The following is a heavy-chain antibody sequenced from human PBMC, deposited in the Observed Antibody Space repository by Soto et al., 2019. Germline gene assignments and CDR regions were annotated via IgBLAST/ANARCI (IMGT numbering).Heavy chain of an antibody. CDR1: RFSVCSFA. CDR3: AKPLLISNINPYFAV. V-gene: IGHV3-23*01. Sequence: CLRLCCESCRFSVCSFALTLVLPAPGKGLEWVSAISGTSDTTYYADSVKGRFTISRGNSKNTLYLQMNSLRAEDTAVYYCAKPLLISNINPYFAVRGKGTTVTVSS. CDR2: ISGTSDTT. J-gene: IGHJ6*04. D-gene: IGHD1-26*01.